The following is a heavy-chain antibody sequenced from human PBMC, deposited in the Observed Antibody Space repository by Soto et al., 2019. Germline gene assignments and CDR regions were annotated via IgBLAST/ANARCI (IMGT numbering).Heavy chain of an antibody. J-gene: IGHJ6*03. CDR1: GFTFSSYA. D-gene: IGHD5-12*01. CDR2: ISGSGGST. V-gene: IGHV3-23*01. CDR3: AKVRSGATMSYYYYYYMDV. Sequence: GGSLRLSCAASGFTFSSYAMSWVRQAPGKGLEWVSAISGSGGSTYYADSVKGRFTISRDNSKNTLYLQMNSLRAEDTAVYYCAKVRSGATMSYYYYYYMDVWGKGTTVTVSS.